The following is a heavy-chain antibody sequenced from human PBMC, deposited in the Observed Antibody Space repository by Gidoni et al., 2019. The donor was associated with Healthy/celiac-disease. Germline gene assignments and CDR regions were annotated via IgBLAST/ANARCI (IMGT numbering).Heavy chain of an antibody. CDR3: ATGQQWLVDY. CDR1: GFTFSGSA. D-gene: IGHD6-19*01. J-gene: IGHJ4*02. Sequence: EVQLVESGGGLVQPGGSLKLSCAASGFTFSGSAMHWVRQASGKGLEWVGRIRSKANSYATAYAASVKGRFTISRDDSKNTAYLQMNSLKTEDTAVYYCATGQQWLVDYWGQGTLVTVSS. V-gene: IGHV3-73*02. CDR2: IRSKANSYAT.